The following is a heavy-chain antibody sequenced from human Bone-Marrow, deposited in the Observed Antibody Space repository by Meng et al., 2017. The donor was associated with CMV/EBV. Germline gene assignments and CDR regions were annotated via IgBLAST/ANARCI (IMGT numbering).Heavy chain of an antibody. Sequence: SETRSPPCTVSGGSISSSSYYWGWIRQPPGKGLEWIWSIYYSGSTYYNLSLKSRVTISVDTSKNQFSLKLNSVTAADTAVYYCALTAPGEGFDYWGQGTLVTVSS. CDR3: ALTAPGEGFDY. CDR1: GGSISSSSYY. CDR2: IYYSGST. V-gene: IGHV4-39*01. D-gene: IGHD3-16*01. J-gene: IGHJ4*02.